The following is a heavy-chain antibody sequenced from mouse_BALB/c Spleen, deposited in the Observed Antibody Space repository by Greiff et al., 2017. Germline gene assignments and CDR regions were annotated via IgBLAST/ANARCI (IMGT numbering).Heavy chain of an antibody. D-gene: IGHD1-1*01. Sequence: EVQRVESGGGLVKPGGSLKLSCAASGFTFSSYAMSWVRQSPEKRLEWVAEISSGGSYTYYPDTVTGRFTISRDNAKNTLYLEMSSLRSEDTAMYYCARETTVVAPWDYWGQGTSVTVSS. J-gene: IGHJ4*01. CDR2: ISSGGSYT. V-gene: IGHV5-9-4*01. CDR3: ARETTVVAPWDY. CDR1: GFTFSSYA.